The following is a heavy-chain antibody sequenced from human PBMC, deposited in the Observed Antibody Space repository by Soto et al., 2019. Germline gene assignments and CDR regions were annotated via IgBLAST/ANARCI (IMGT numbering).Heavy chain of an antibody. Sequence: QITLNESGPTQVKPRQTLTLTCTFSGFSLTTSGVGVGWIRQSPGKAPEWLALIYWDDDKRYSPSLKSRLTITKDTSKNQVVLTMADLDPADTANYYCAHRVIRRVFGLVPPTAIYFDFWVQGTPVAVSS. CDR3: AHRVIRRVFGLVPPTAIYFDF. J-gene: IGHJ4*02. CDR1: GFSLTTSGVG. CDR2: IYWDDDK. V-gene: IGHV2-5*02. D-gene: IGHD3-3*01.